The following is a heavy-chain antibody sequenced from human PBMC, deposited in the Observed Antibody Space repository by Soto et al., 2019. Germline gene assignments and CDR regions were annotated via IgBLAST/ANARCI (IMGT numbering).Heavy chain of an antibody. Sequence: GGSLRLSCVVSGFPFSTSNMNWVRLAPGKGLEWVSFISRSSTYIYYADSVKGRFTISRDDAENSLFLQMNSLRAEDTAVYYCSRGVLPISTTSWFDPWGQGPLVTVSP. V-gene: IGHV3-21*01. CDR1: GFPFSTSN. CDR3: SRGVLPISTTSWFDP. CDR2: ISRSSTYI. D-gene: IGHD3-16*01. J-gene: IGHJ5*02.